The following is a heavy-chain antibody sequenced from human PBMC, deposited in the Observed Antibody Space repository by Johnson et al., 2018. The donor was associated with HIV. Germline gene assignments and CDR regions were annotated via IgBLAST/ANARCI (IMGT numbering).Heavy chain of an antibody. CDR3: TGGSFTDDAFDV. CDR2: ISYDGSNK. D-gene: IGHD1-26*01. Sequence: QVQLVESGGGVVQPGRSLRLSCAASGFTFSSYAMHWVRQAPGKGLEWVAVISYDGSNKYYADSVKGRFTISRDNSKNTLYLQMNSLRPEDTAVYYCTGGSFTDDAFDVWGLGTMVTVSS. J-gene: IGHJ3*01. V-gene: IGHV3-30*04. CDR1: GFTFSSYA.